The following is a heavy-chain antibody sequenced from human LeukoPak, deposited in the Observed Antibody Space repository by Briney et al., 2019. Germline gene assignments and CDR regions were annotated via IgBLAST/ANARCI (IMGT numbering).Heavy chain of an antibody. CDR2: IYYTGYT. Sequence: SETLSLTCTVSGDSISSSSYYWGWIRQPPGTGLEWIGGIYYTGYTYDNPSLRSRITMSVDTPKNQFSLQLSSVTAADTAVYYCARNIVVVVAATTWFVPWGQGTLVTVSS. V-gene: IGHV4-39*01. D-gene: IGHD2-15*01. CDR1: GDSISSSSYY. CDR3: ARNIVVVVAATTWFVP. J-gene: IGHJ5*02.